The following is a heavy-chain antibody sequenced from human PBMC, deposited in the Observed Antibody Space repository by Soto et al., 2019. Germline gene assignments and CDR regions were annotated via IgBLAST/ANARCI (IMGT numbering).Heavy chain of an antibody. J-gene: IGHJ4*02. CDR2: IYYSGST. Sequence: QVQLQESGPGLVKPSETLSLTCTVSGGSVSSGSYYWSWIRQPPGKGLEWIGYIYYSGSTNYNPSLKSRVTISVDTSKNQFSLKLSSVTAADTAVYYCARLYSSGWDQEGYFDYWGQGTLVTVSS. CDR3: ARLYSSGWDQEGYFDY. D-gene: IGHD6-19*01. V-gene: IGHV4-61*01. CDR1: GGSVSSGSYY.